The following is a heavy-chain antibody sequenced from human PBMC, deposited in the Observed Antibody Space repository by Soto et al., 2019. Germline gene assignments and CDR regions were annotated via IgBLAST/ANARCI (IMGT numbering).Heavy chain of an antibody. CDR1: GYTFTSYG. J-gene: IGHJ5*02. D-gene: IGHD2-2*01. V-gene: IGHV1-18*01. CDR2: ISAYNGNT. Sequence: ASVKVSCKASGYTFTSYGISWVRQAPGQGLEWMGWISAYNGNTNYAQKLQGRVTMTTDTSTSTAYMELRSLRSDETAVYYCAIEAGSSTTCYFGCFGPWGQGTLGSASS. CDR3: AIEAGSSTTCYFGCFGP.